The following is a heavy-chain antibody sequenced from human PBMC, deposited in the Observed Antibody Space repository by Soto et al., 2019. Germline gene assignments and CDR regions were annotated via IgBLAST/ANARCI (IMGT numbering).Heavy chain of an antibody. CDR1: GFTFSNYW. Sequence: EVQLVESGGGLVQPGGSLRLSCAASGFTFSNYWMHWVRQAPGKGLVWVSRINSAGSSTTYADSVKGRITISRDNAKNTLYLQMNSLRAEDTAVYYCARDGYPGDAVDIWGQGTVVTVYS. D-gene: IGHD3-16*02. CDR3: ARDGYPGDAVDI. V-gene: IGHV3-74*01. J-gene: IGHJ3*02. CDR2: INSAGSST.